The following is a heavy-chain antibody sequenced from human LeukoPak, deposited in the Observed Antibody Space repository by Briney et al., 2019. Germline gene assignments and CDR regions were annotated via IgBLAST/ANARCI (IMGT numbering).Heavy chain of an antibody. D-gene: IGHD3-22*01. CDR2: IKQDGSEE. CDR3: AREWGDFRALIKYYYDSSDNWFDP. V-gene: IGHV3-7*01. J-gene: IGHJ5*02. Sequence: GGSLRLSCAASGFTFSSYWMSWVRQAPGKGLEWVANIKQDGSEEYYVDSVKGRFTISRDNAKNSLYLQMNSLRAEDTAVYYCAREWGDFRALIKYYYDSSDNWFDPWGQGTLVTVSS. CDR1: GFTFSSYW.